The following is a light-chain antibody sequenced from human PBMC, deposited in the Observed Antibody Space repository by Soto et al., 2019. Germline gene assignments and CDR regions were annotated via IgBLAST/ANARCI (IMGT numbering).Light chain of an antibody. CDR3: SSYAGTNTRYL. CDR2: EVS. V-gene: IGLV2-8*01. CDR1: NSDVGSYNY. Sequence: QFALTQPPSASGSPGQSVTISCTGKNSDVGSYNYVSWYQQHPGKAPKLMIFEVSKRPSGVPDRFSGSKSGNTASLTVSGLQAEDEADYYCSSYAGTNTRYLFGTGTKLTVL. J-gene: IGLJ1*01.